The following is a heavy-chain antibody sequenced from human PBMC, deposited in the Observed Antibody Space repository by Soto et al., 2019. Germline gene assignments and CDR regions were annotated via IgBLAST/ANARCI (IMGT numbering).Heavy chain of an antibody. CDR2: ISYDGSNK. V-gene: IGHV3-30*18. Sequence: PGGSLRLSCAASGFTFSSYGMHWVRQAPGKGLEWVAVISYDGSNKYYADSVKGRFTISRDNSKNTLYLQMNSLRAEDTAVYYCAKDRLRPDPYYYFDYWCQGTLVTVSS. D-gene: IGHD3-10*01. CDR1: GFTFSSYG. J-gene: IGHJ4*02. CDR3: AKDRLRPDPYYYFDY.